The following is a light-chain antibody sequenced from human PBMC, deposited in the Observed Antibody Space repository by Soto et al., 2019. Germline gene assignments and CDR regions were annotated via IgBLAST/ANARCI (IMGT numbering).Light chain of an antibody. CDR2: DAS. J-gene: IGKJ5*01. CDR3: QQYSNLIT. CDR1: QDVSNY. Sequence: IQMTQSPSTLSASVGDRVTINCQASQDVSNYLNWYQQKLGKAPKLLSYDASNLETGVPSRFSGSGSGTYFSFTISSLQPEDFATYYCQQYSNLITFGQGTRLEIK. V-gene: IGKV1-33*01.